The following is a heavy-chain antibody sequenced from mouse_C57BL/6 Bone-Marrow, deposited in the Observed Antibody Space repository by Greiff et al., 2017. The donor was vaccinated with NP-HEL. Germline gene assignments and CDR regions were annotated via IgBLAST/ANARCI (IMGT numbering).Heavy chain of an antibody. D-gene: IGHD2-3*01. Sequence: VQLKQSGPVLVKPGASVKMSCKASGYTFTDYYMNWVKQSHGKSLEWIGVINPYNGGTSYNQKFKGKATLTVDKSSSTAYMELNSLTSEDSAVYYCARWDGSFDYWGQGTTLTVSS. V-gene: IGHV1-19*01. CDR3: ARWDGSFDY. CDR1: GYTFTDYY. CDR2: INPYNGGT. J-gene: IGHJ2*01.